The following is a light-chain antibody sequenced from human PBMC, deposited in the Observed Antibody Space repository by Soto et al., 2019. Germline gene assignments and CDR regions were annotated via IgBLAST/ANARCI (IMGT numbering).Light chain of an antibody. Sequence: QSVLTQPPSVSGAPGQRVTISCTGSSSNIGAGYDVHWYQQLPGTAPKLLIYGNSIRPSGVPNRFSGSKSGTSASLAITGLQAEDEADYYCQSDDSSLSGSGFGGGTKLTVL. CDR2: GNS. V-gene: IGLV1-40*01. J-gene: IGLJ3*02. CDR1: SSNIGAGYD. CDR3: QSDDSSLSGSG.